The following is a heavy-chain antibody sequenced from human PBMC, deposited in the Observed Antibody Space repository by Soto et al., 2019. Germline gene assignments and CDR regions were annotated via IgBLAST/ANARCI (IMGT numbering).Heavy chain of an antibody. D-gene: IGHD2-15*01. CDR2: IKSKTDGGTT. CDR3: TTDTGRYCSGGSCYRYYYYLDV. CDR1: GFTCSNAW. V-gene: IGHV3-15*01. Sequence: PGGSLRLSCAASGFTCSNAWMNWVRQAPGKGLEWVGRIKSKTDGGTTDYAAPVKGRFTISRDDSKNTLYLQMNSLKTEDTAVYYCTTDTGRYCSGGSCYRYYYYLDVWGKGTTVTVSS. J-gene: IGHJ6*03.